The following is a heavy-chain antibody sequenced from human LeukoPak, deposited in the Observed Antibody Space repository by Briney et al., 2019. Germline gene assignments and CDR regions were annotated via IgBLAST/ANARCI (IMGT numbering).Heavy chain of an antibody. CDR2: IYTSEST. CDR3: ARDLTVAGTGDWFDP. D-gene: IGHD6-19*01. CDR1: GDSISSYY. V-gene: IGHV4-4*07. Sequence: SETLSLTCTVSGDSISSYYWSWIRQPAGRGLEWIGRIYTSESTNYNPSLKSRVTMSVDTSKNQFSLKLTSVTAADTAVYYCARDLTVAGTGDWFDPWGQGTLVTVSS. J-gene: IGHJ5*02.